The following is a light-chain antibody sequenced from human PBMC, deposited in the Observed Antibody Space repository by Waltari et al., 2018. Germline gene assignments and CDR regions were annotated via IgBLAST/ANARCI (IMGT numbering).Light chain of an antibody. CDR2: AAS. CDR3: QQSYSTLLT. CDR1: QSISSY. V-gene: IGKV1-39*01. J-gene: IGKJ4*01. Sequence: DIQMTQSPSSLSASVGDRVNLTCRASQSISSYLNWYQQKPGKAPTLLIYAASSLQSGVPSRFSGSGSGTDFTLTISSLQPEDFATYYCQQSYSTLLTFGGGTKVEIK.